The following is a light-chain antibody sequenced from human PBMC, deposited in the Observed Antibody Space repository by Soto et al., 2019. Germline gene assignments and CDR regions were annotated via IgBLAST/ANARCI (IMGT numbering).Light chain of an antibody. J-gene: IGLJ1*01. CDR3: TSYTSTSTPDV. Sequence: QSVLTQPASVSGSPGQSITISCAGTSTDVGLYTYVSWYQQHPGKAPKLIIYDVYNRPSGVSNRFSGSKSGNTASLTISGLQAEDEADYYCTSYTSTSTPDVFGGGTKVTVL. V-gene: IGLV2-14*01. CDR1: STDVGLYTY. CDR2: DVY.